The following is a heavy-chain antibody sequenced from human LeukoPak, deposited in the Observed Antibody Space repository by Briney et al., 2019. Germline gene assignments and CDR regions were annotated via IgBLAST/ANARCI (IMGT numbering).Heavy chain of an antibody. D-gene: IGHD2-15*01. CDR1: GFTFSTYW. J-gene: IGHJ4*02. CDR3: VRGDGHLLSSFVDY. V-gene: IGHV3-74*01. CDR2: INSDGSIS. Sequence: GGSLRLSCAASGFTFSTYWMLWARHAPGRGLVWVLRINSDGSISAYGDSVKGRFTISRDNAKNTLYMQMSNLRAEGTAVYYCVRGDGHLLSSFVDYWGQGTLVTVSS.